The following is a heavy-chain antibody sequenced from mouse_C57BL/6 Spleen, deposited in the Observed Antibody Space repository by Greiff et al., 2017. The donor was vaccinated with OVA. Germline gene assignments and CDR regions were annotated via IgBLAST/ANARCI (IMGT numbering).Heavy chain of an antibody. Sequence: EVQLQQSGTVLARPGASVKMSCKTSGYTFTSYWMHWVKQRPGQGLEWIGAIYPGNGGTSYNQKFKGKAKLTAVTSASTAYMELSSLTNEDSAVYYCTRLYYELAMDYWGQGTSVTVSS. CDR2: IYPGNGGT. J-gene: IGHJ4*01. CDR1: GYTFTSYW. V-gene: IGHV1-5*01. CDR3: TRLYYELAMDY. D-gene: IGHD1-1*01.